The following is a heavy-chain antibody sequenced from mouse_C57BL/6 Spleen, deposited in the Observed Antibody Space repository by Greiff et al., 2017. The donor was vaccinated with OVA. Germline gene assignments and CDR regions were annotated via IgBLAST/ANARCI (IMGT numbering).Heavy chain of an antibody. V-gene: IGHV1-82*01. CDR2: IYPGDGDT. Sequence: QVQLKESGPELVKPGASVKISCKASGYAFSSSWMNWVKQRPGKGLEWIGRIYPGDGDTNYNGKFKGKATLTVDKSSSTAYMQLSSLTSEDSAVYYCAGWLLQGDAMDYWGQGTSVTVSS. D-gene: IGHD2-3*01. CDR3: AGWLLQGDAMDY. J-gene: IGHJ4*01. CDR1: GYAFSSSW.